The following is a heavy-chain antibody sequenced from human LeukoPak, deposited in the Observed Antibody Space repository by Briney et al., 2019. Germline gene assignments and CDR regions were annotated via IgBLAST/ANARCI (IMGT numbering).Heavy chain of an antibody. CDR2: IYSGGST. Sequence: GGSLRLSCAASGFTVSSNYMSWVRQAPGKGLEWVSVIYSGGSTYYADSVKGRFTISRDNTKNTLYLQMNSLRAEDTAVYYCARDRRTGRRIGYYYYMDVWGKGTTVTVSS. CDR1: GFTVSSNY. J-gene: IGHJ6*03. CDR3: ARDRRTGRRIGYYYYMDV. D-gene: IGHD1-14*01. V-gene: IGHV3-66*02.